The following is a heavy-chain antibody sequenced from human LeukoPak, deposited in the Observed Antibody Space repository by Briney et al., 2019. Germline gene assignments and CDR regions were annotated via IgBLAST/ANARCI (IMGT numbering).Heavy chain of an antibody. Sequence: GGSLRLSCAASGFTFSSYGMHWVRQAPGKGLEWVAVISYDGSNKYYADSVKGGFTISRENSKNKLYLQMNSLRAEDTAVYYCAKERELLSLYYYYGMDVWGQGTTVTVSS. CDR3: AKERELLSLYYYYGMDV. V-gene: IGHV3-30*18. J-gene: IGHJ6*02. CDR2: ISYDGSNK. CDR1: GFTFSSYG. D-gene: IGHD3-10*01.